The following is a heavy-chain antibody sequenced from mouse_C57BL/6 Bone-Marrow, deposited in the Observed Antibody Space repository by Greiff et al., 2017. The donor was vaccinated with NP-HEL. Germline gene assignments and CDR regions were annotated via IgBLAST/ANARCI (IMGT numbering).Heavy chain of an antibody. V-gene: IGHV1-69*01. Sequence: QVQLQQPGAELVMPGASVKLSCKASGYTFTSYWMHWVKQRPGQGLEWIGEIDPSDSYTNYNQKFKGKSILTVDKASSTAYMQLSSLTSEDSAVYYCAREAYYYGSSYRMDYWGQGTSVTVSS. CDR1: GYTFTSYW. J-gene: IGHJ4*01. CDR3: AREAYYYGSSYRMDY. D-gene: IGHD1-1*01. CDR2: IDPSDSYT.